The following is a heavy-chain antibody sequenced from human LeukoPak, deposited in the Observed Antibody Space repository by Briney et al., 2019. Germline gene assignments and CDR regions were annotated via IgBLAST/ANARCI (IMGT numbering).Heavy chain of an antibody. D-gene: IGHD2-8*02. CDR1: GFTFSSYA. CDR3: ARGRWDTGGLHGLDV. Sequence: GGSLRLSCAASGFTFSSYAMSWVRQAPGKGLEWVSAISGSGGSTYYADSVKGRFTISRDDSKNTLYLQMNNLRAEDTAVYCCARGRWDTGGLHGLDVWGQGTTVTVSS. J-gene: IGHJ6*02. CDR2: ISGSGGST. V-gene: IGHV3-23*01.